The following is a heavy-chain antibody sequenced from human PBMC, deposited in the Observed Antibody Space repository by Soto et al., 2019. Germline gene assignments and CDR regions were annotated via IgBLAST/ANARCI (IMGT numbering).Heavy chain of an antibody. CDR3: AKGGRQWLVTSDFNY. D-gene: IGHD6-19*01. V-gene: IGHV3-30*18. Sequence: GGSLRLSCAASGFTFSSYAMHWVRQAPGKGLEWVAVVSHDGRNTHYADSVKGRFTISRDSSKNTVSLEMTSLRAVDTAVYYCAKGGRQWLVTSDFNYWGQGALVTVSS. CDR1: GFTFSSYA. CDR2: VSHDGRNT. J-gene: IGHJ4*02.